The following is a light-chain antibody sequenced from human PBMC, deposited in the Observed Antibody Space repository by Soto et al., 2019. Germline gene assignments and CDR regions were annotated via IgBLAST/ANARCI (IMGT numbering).Light chain of an antibody. Sequence: DVVMTQSPLSLPVTLGQPASISCRSSQSLVYNNGNTYLNWCQQRPGQSPRRLIYKISKRESGVPDRFSGSGSGTHFTLKISRVEAEDVGVYYCIQGTHWPPRTFGQGTKVEIK. J-gene: IGKJ1*01. CDR2: KIS. CDR1: QSLVYNNGNTY. V-gene: IGKV2-30*01. CDR3: IQGTHWPPRT.